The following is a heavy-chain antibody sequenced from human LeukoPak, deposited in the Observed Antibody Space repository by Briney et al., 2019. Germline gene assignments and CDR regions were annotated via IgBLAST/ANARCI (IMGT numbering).Heavy chain of an antibody. D-gene: IGHD3-10*01. J-gene: IGHJ5*02. CDR2: INPSGGST. Sequence: ASVKVSCKASGYIFTSYYMHWVRQAPGQGLEWMGIINPSGGSTSYAQKFQGRVTMTRDTSTSTVYMELSSLRSEDTAVYYCARDRHYYGSGSYYGWFDPWGQGTLVTVSS. CDR3: ARDRHYYGSGSYYGWFDP. CDR1: GYIFTSYY. V-gene: IGHV1-46*01.